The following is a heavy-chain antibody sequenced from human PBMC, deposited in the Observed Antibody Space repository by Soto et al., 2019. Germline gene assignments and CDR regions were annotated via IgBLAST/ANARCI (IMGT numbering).Heavy chain of an antibody. CDR1: GFTVSTKY. CDR2: IYSGVGT. D-gene: IGHD3-16*01. J-gene: IGHJ4*02. Sequence: EVQLVESGGGLVQPGGSLRLSCAASGFTVSTKYMSWVRQAPGEGLEWVSVIYSGVGTFYADSVRGRFTISRDNSKNTVNLQMNSLRAEDTAVYYCARDPWAADYWGQGTLVTVS. CDR3: ARDPWAADY. V-gene: IGHV3-66*01.